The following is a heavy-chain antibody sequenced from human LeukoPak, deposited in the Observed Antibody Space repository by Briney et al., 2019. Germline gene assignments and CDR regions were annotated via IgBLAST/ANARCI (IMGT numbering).Heavy chain of an antibody. V-gene: IGHV4-61*08. CDR1: GGSISSGGYS. D-gene: IGHD1-1*01. CDR2: IYYSGST. CDR3: ARDPNVGLDY. J-gene: IGHJ4*02. Sequence: SETLSLTCAVSGGSISSGGYSWSWIRQPPGKGLEWIGYIYYSGSTNYNPSLKSRVTISVDTSKNQFSLKLSSVTAADTAVYYCARDPNVGLDYWGQGTLVTVSS.